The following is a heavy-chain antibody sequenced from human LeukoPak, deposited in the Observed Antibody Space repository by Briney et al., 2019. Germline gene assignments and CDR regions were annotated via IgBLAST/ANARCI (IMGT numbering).Heavy chain of an antibody. CDR1: GGSFSGYY. D-gene: IGHD6-6*01. V-gene: IGHV4-34*01. CDR3: ARAMSIAARLQTIFDY. Sequence: SETLSLTCAVYGGSFSGYYWSWIRQPPGKGLEWIGEINHSGSTYYNPSLKSRVTISVDTSKNQFSLNLTSVTAADTAVYYCARAMSIAARLQTIFDYWGQGTLVTVSS. J-gene: IGHJ4*02. CDR2: INHSGST.